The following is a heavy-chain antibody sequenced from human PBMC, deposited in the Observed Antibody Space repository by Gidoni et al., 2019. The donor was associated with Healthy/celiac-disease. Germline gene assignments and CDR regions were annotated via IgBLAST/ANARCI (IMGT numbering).Heavy chain of an antibody. V-gene: IGHV3-9*01. D-gene: IGHD3-10*01. CDR2: ISWNSGSI. CDR1: GFTFDDYA. J-gene: IGHJ6*02. Sequence: EVQLVESGGGLVPPGRSLRLSCAASGFTFDDYAMHWVRQAPGKGLEWVSGISWNSGSIGYADSVKGRFTISRDNAKNSLYLQMNSLRAEDTALYYCAKGITMVRGVNYYGMDVWGQGTTVTVSS. CDR3: AKGITMVRGVNYYGMDV.